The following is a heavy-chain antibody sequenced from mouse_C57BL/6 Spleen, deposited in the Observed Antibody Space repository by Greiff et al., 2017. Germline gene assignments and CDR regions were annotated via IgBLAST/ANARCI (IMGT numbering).Heavy chain of an antibody. CDR1: GYTFTDYE. V-gene: IGHV1-15*01. Sequence: QVQLQQSGAELVRPGASVTLSCKASGYTFTDYEMHWVKQTPVHGLEWIGAIDPETGGTAYNQKFKGKAILTADKSSSTAYMELRSLTSEDSAVYYCTRGGLGRYYFDYWGQGTTLTVSS. CDR3: TRGGLGRYYFDY. CDR2: IDPETGGT. J-gene: IGHJ2*01. D-gene: IGHD4-1*01.